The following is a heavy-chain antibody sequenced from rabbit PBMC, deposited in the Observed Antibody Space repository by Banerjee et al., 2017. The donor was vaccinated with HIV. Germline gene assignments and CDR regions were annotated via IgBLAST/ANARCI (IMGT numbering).Heavy chain of an antibody. CDR3: ARDQTDTTGAVFGM. V-gene: IGHV1S45*01. Sequence: QEQLEESGGDLVKPEGSLTLTCTASGFSLSNYQYMCWVRQAPGKGLEWIACIYISSDTTYYASWAKGRFTISKTSSTTVTLQMTSLTAADTATYFCARDQTDTTGAVFGMWGQGTLVTVS. CDR2: IYISSDTT. J-gene: IGHJ3*01. CDR1: GFSLSNYQY. D-gene: IGHD7-1*01.